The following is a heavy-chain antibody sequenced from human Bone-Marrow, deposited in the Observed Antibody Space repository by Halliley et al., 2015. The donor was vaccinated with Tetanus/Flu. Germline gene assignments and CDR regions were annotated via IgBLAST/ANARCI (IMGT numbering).Heavy chain of an antibody. CDR3: ARGRSPGWSRYYFDY. CDR2: SGGDT. V-gene: IGHV3-53*01. Sequence: SGGDTYYADSVKGRFTISRDNSKNTLYLQMNGLRAEDTAVYYCARGRSPGWSRYYFDYWGQGTLVTVSS. J-gene: IGHJ4*02.